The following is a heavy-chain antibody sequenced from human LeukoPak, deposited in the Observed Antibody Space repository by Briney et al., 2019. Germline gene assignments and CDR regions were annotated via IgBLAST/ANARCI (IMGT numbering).Heavy chain of an antibody. Sequence: SRRLSCAASGFTFSSCAMDWDSQVPGKWMEWDSGIRSSGGSKHYADSVKGRFTIYRDSSKNTVYLQMNSLRAEDTAVYYCAKADGSYKTLIDYWGQGTLVTVSS. CDR3: AKADGSYKTLIDY. CDR2: IRSSGGSK. CDR1: GFTFSSCA. J-gene: IGHJ4*02. V-gene: IGHV3-23*01. D-gene: IGHD3-10*01.